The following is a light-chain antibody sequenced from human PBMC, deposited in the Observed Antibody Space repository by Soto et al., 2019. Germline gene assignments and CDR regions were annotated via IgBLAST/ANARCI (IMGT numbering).Light chain of an antibody. CDR2: QVS. CDR3: MQRSHSPRT. J-gene: IGKJ1*01. V-gene: IGKV2-30*01. Sequence: DVVMTQSPLSLPVTLGQPASISCRSSQSLVYSDGNTYLNWFQQRPGQSPRRLIYQVSNRDSGVSYRFSCIGSGTVFTLKLYSVDAEDVGVYYRMQRSHSPRTFGQGTEVEIK. CDR1: QSLVYSDGNTY.